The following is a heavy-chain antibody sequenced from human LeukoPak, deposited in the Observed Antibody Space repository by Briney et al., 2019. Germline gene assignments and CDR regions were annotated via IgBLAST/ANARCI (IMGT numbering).Heavy chain of an antibody. Sequence: SETLSLTCAVYGGSFSGYYWSWIRQPPGKGLEWVGEINHSGSTNYNPSLKSRVTISVDTSKNQFSLKLSSVTAADTAVYYCARGQDQGVRDTNPNWFDPWGQGTLVTVSS. CDR3: ARGQDQGVRDTNPNWFDP. V-gene: IGHV4-34*01. CDR1: GGSFSGYY. D-gene: IGHD3-10*01. J-gene: IGHJ5*02. CDR2: INHSGST.